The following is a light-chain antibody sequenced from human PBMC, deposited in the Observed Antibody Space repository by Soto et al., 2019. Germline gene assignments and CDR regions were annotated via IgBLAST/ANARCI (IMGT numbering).Light chain of an antibody. J-gene: IGKJ4*01. V-gene: IGKV1-39*01. Sequence: DIQMTQSPSSLSASVGDRVTITCRASQSITTYLNWYRQKPGKAPKLLIYAASSLQSGVPSRFSGSGSETHFTLVISSLQPEDFATYCCQQLNTYPVTFGGGTKVDIK. CDR3: QQLNTYPVT. CDR2: AAS. CDR1: QSITTY.